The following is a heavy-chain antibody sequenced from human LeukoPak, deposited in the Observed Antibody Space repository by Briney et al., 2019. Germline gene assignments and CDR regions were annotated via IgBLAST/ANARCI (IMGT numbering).Heavy chain of an antibody. V-gene: IGHV1-2*02. CDR1: GYTFTVYY. CDR3: ARDDEVAAAPEGDDY. CDR2: INPNSGGT. Sequence: ASVKVSCKASGYTFTVYYMHWVRPAPGQGLGWMGWINPNSGGTNYAQKFQGRVTMTRDTSISTAYMELSRLRSDDTAVYYCARDDEVAAAPEGDDYWGQGTLVTVSS. D-gene: IGHD2-15*01. J-gene: IGHJ4*02.